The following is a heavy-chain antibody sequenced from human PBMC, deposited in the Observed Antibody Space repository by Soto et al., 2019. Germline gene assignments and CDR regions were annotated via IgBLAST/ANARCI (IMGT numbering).Heavy chain of an antibody. CDR3: TTEEPDYYDSSGYYYFDY. Sequence: GGSRRLSCAASGFTFSNAWMSWVRQVPGKGLEWVGRIKSKTDGVTTDYAAPVKGRFTISRDDSKNTLYLQMNSLKTEDTAVYYCTTEEPDYYDSSGYYYFDYWGQGALVTVSS. CDR2: IKSKTDGVTT. D-gene: IGHD3-22*01. J-gene: IGHJ4*02. CDR1: GFTFSNAW. V-gene: IGHV3-15*01.